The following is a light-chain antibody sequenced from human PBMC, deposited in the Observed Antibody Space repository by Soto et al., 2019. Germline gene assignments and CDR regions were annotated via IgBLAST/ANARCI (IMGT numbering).Light chain of an antibody. CDR1: QTINGW. V-gene: IGKV1-5*03. Sequence: EIQMTQSPSTLSASVGDRVTITCRASQTINGWLAWYQQKPGKAPKVLIHKVSSLVSGVPSRFSGSGSETEFTLTISSLQPDDSATYYCQQYKHYHDLTFGGGTKVELK. CDR3: QQYKHYHDLT. J-gene: IGKJ4*01. CDR2: KVS.